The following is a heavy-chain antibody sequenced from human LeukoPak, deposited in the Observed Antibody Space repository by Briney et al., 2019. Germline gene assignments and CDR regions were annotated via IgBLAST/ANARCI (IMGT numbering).Heavy chain of an antibody. V-gene: IGHV3-7*01. CDR1: RFTLSNYW. J-gene: IGHJ6*02. Sequence: GGSLRLSCAASRFTLSNYWMSWVRQAPGKGLEWVANIKQDGSEKYYVDSVKGRFTISRDNAKNSLYLQMNSLRAEDTAVYYCASAEYSSSGYYYYGMDVWGQGTTVTVSS. D-gene: IGHD6-13*01. CDR3: ASAEYSSSGYYYYGMDV. CDR2: IKQDGSEK.